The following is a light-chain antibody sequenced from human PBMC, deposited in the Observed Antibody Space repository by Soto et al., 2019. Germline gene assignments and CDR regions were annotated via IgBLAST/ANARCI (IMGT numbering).Light chain of an antibody. V-gene: IGLV2-11*01. CDR2: DVS. Sequence: QSALTQPRSVSGSPGQSVTISCTGTSSDVGGYNSVSWYQQLPGKAPKLIIYDVSQRPSGVSNRFSGAKSGNTASLTISGLQAEDEADYYCCSRPGYYTLVFGGGTQLTVL. CDR3: CSRPGYYTLV. CDR1: SSDVGGYNS. J-gene: IGLJ3*02.